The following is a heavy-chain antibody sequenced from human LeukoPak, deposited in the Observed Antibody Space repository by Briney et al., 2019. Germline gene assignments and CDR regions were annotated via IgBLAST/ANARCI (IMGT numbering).Heavy chain of an antibody. D-gene: IGHD3-16*01. CDR3: ARNQQLGGHSYYYYGMDV. Sequence: GGSLRLSCAASGFTFSSYTQNWVRQAPGKGLEWVSALSGSGGGTYYADSVKGRFTISRDNSKNTLYLQMNSLRVDDTAVYYCARNQQLGGHSYYYYGMDVWGQGTTVTVSS. CDR1: GFTFSSYT. J-gene: IGHJ6*02. CDR2: LSGSGGGT. V-gene: IGHV3-23*01.